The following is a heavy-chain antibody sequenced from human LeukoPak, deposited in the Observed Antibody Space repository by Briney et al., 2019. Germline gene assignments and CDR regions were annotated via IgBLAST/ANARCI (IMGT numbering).Heavy chain of an antibody. V-gene: IGHV4-4*02. D-gene: IGHD2/OR15-2a*01. CDR1: GVSISSSNW. CDR2: IDHSGST. Sequence: SQTLSLTCAVSGVSISSSNWWIWVRQPPGKGLEWIGEIDHSGSTNYNPSLKSRVTLSVEKTKNQFCLKLTSVTAAGTAMSDCARRIALYYYYYMDVWGKGTTVTVSS. J-gene: IGHJ6*03. CDR3: ARRIALYYYYYMDV.